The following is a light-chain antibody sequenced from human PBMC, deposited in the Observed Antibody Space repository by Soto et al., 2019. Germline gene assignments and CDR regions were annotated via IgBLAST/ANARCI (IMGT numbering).Light chain of an antibody. CDR2: GAS. CDR1: HSISDT. J-gene: IGKJ1*01. V-gene: IGKV3-15*01. CDR3: QQYNKWPWT. Sequence: EIVMTQSPATLSVSPGGRATLSCRASHSISDTLAWYQQKPGQAPRLLIYGASARVPGFPARFSGSGSGTDFPLTISSLQSEDFAVFYCQQYNKWPWTFGNGTRVDI.